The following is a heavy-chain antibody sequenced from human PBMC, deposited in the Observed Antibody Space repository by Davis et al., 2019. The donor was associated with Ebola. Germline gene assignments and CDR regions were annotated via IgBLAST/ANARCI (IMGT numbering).Heavy chain of an antibody. J-gene: IGHJ5*02. CDR1: GYTLTELS. D-gene: IGHD6-19*01. Sequence: ASVKVSCKVSGYTLTELSMHWVRQAPGKGLEWMGGFDPEDGETIYAQKFQGRVTMTEDTSTDTAYMELSSLRSEDTAVYYCATDLAQAVAAGGWFDPWGQGTLVTVSS. V-gene: IGHV1-24*01. CDR2: FDPEDGET. CDR3: ATDLAQAVAAGGWFDP.